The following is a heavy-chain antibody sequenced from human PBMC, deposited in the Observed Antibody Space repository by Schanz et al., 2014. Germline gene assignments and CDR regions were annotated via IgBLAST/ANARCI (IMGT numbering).Heavy chain of an antibody. V-gene: IGHV1-18*01. CDR3: ARFNSGSHSPPYYYYGMDV. CDR1: GYNLTGFG. J-gene: IGHJ6*02. CDR2: ISAYSGNS. D-gene: IGHD1-26*01. Sequence: QVQLVQSGAEVKKPGASVKVSCKASGYNLTGFGVSWVRQAPGQGREWMGWISAYSGNSKYAQKLQGRVTMTTDTSTNTAYMELRSLTSDDTAVYYCARFNSGSHSPPYYYYGMDVWGQGTTVTVSS.